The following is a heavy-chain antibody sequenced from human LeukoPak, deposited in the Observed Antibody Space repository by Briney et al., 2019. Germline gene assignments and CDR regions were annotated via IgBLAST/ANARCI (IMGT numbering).Heavy chain of an antibody. CDR2: INSDGSST. J-gene: IGHJ4*02. CDR1: GFTFSSYW. D-gene: IGHD3-22*01. CDR3: ARGEYDSSGYLYFDY. Sequence: GGSLRLSRAASGFTFSSYWMHWVRQAPGKGLLWVSRINSDGSSTSYADSVKGRFTISRDNSKNTVYLQMNSLGAEDTAVYYCARGEYDSSGYLYFDYWGQGTLVTVSS. V-gene: IGHV3-74*01.